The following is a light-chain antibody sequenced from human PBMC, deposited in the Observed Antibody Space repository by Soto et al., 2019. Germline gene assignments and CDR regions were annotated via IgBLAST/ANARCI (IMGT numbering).Light chain of an antibody. J-gene: IGLJ2*01. Sequence: QAVVTQSPSASASLGASVKLTCTLSSGHSSYAIAWHQKQPGKGPRYLMDLNNDGSHTKGDGIPERFSGSSSGADRFLIISRLQSEDEADYYCQTWGTGFQFFGGGTKLTVL. CDR3: QTWGTGFQF. V-gene: IGLV4-69*01. CDR2: LNNDGSH. CDR1: SGHSSYA.